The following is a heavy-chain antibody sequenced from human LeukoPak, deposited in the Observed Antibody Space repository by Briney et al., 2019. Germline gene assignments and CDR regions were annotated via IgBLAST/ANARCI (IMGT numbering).Heavy chain of an antibody. D-gene: IGHD2-15*01. CDR3: ARDSQSVVAADY. Sequence: SETLSLTCAVSGYSISSGYYWGWIRQPPGKGLEWIGSIYHSGSTYYNPSLKSRVTISVDTSKDQFSLKVSSVTAADTAVYYCARDSQSVVAADYWGQGALVTVSS. CDR1: GYSISSGYY. CDR2: IYHSGST. J-gene: IGHJ4*02. V-gene: IGHV4-38-2*02.